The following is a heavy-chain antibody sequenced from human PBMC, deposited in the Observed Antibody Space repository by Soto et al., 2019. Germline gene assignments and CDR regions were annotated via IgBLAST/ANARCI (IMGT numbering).Heavy chain of an antibody. CDR2: INAGNGDT. CDR1: GINYNTYA. V-gene: IGHV1-3*01. CDR3: ARAISGYVT. J-gene: IGHJ4*02. Sequence: QVQLVQSGAEMKKPGASVKLSCKTSGINYNTYAIHWVRQAPGQGLEWMGWINAGNGDTRYSQNFQGRVTLTRDTAASTVYMHLESLKSEDTGVYYCARAISGYVTWGQGTLVTVSS. D-gene: IGHD5-12*01.